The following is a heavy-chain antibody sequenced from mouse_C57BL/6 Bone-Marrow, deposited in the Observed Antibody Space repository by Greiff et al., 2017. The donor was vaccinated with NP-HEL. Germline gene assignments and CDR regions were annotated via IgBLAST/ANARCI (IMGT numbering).Heavy chain of an antibody. CDR1: GYTFTDYE. D-gene: IGHD1-1*01. V-gene: IGHV1-15*01. J-gene: IGHJ2*01. Sequence: VQLQQSGAELVRPGASVTLSCKASGYTFTDYEMHWVKQTPVHGLEWIGAIDPETGGTAYNQKFKGKAIMTADKSSSTAYMELRSLTSEDSSVYYCTRSPYYYGSSYEGCDYWGQGTTLTVSS. CDR2: IDPETGGT. CDR3: TRSPYYYGSSYEGCDY.